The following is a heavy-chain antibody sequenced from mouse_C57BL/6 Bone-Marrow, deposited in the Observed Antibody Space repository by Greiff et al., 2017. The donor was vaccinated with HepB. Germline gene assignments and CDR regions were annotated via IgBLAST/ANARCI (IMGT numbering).Heavy chain of an antibody. CDR3: ARRDYGNYEDAMDY. CDR2: IHPNSGST. Sequence: VQLQQSGAELVKPGASVKLSCKASGYTFTSYWMHWVKQRPGQGLEWIGMIHPNSGSTNYNEKFKSKATLTVDKSSSTAYMQLSSLTSEDSAVYYCARRDYGNYEDAMDYWGQGTSVTVSS. D-gene: IGHD2-1*01. CDR1: GYTFTSYW. J-gene: IGHJ4*01. V-gene: IGHV1-64*01.